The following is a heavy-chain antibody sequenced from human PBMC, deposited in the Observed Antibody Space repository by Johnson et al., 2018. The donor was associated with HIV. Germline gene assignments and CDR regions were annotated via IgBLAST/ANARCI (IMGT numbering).Heavy chain of an antibody. CDR2: ISGSGGRT. V-gene: IGHV3-23*04. CDR1: GFTFSSYA. J-gene: IGHJ3*02. D-gene: IGHD3-3*01. Sequence: EVQLVESGGGLVQPGGSLRLSCAASGFTFSSYAMSWVRQAPGTGLEWVSAISGSGGRTYYAASVTGRFTIPRDNAKNSLYLQMNSLRAEDTAVYYCARDVGVVWSGYYSAFDIWGQGTMVTVSS. CDR3: ARDVGVVWSGYYSAFDI.